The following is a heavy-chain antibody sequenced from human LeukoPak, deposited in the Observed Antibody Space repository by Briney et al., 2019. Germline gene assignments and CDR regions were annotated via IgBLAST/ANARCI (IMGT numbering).Heavy chain of an antibody. CDR2: IHHSGSA. J-gene: IGHJ4*02. CDR1: GDSINGGDNY. Sequence: PSETLSLTCTVSGDSINGGDNYWRWIRQPPGKGLEWIGYIHHSGSAYYNPSLKSRSYISVVLSENQLSLSLNSLTAADSAVYYCARAAAGTNSWYYFDYWGQGILVTVSS. V-gene: IGHV4-30-4*01. D-gene: IGHD6-19*01. CDR3: ARAAAGTNSWYYFDY.